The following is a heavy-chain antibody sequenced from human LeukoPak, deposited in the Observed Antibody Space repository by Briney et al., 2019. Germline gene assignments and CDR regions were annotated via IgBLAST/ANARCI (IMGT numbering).Heavy chain of an antibody. D-gene: IGHD3-22*01. CDR1: GFIFNNFG. CDR3: AKGSSGYFADL. Sequence: GGSLRLSCAASGFIFNNFGLIWVRQAPGKGLEWVSAISNDGGGTMYADFVKGWFTISRDNSKNTLFLQMNSLRAEDTALYYCAKGSSGYFADLWGQGTLVTVYS. J-gene: IGHJ5*02. CDR2: ISNDGGGT. V-gene: IGHV3-23*01.